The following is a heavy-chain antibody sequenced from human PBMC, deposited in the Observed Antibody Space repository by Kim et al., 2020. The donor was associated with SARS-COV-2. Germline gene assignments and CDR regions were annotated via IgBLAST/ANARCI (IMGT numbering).Heavy chain of an antibody. J-gene: IGHJ5*02. Sequence: GGSLRLSCAASGFTFSSYSMNWVRQAPGKGLEWVSHISSTSTIYYADSVKGRFIISRDNAKNSLYLQMNSLRDEDTAVYYCARDLFGSMVRGGRFDPWGQGTLVTVSS. D-gene: IGHD3-10*01. V-gene: IGHV3-48*02. CDR2: ISSTSTI. CDR3: ARDLFGSMVRGGRFDP. CDR1: GFTFSSYS.